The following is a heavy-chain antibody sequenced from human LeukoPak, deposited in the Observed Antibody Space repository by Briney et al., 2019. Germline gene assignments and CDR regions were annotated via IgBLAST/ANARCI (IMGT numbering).Heavy chain of an antibody. CDR3: AREPIPRSYLVFDY. D-gene: IGHD1-26*01. J-gene: IGHJ4*02. CDR1: GYTFTSYG. CDR2: ISAYNGNT. Sequence: ASVKVSCTASGYTFTSYGISWVRQAPGQGLEWMGWISAYNGNTNYAQKLQGRVTMTRDISTSTAYMELRSLRSDDTAVYYCAREPIPRSYLVFDYWGQGTLVTVSS. V-gene: IGHV1-18*01.